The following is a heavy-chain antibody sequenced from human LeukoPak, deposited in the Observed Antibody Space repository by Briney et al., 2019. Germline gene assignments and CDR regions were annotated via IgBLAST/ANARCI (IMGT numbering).Heavy chain of an antibody. CDR2: IIPILGIA. V-gene: IGHV1-69*04. Sequence: GASVKVSCKASGGTFSSYAISWVRQAPGQGLEWMGRIIPILGIANYAQKFQGRVTITADKSTSTAYMELSSLRSEDTAVYYCARWAQQQLVQVTYYYYGMDVWGQGTTVTVSS. CDR1: GGTFSSYA. J-gene: IGHJ6*02. CDR3: ARWAQQQLVQVTYYYYGMDV. D-gene: IGHD6-13*01.